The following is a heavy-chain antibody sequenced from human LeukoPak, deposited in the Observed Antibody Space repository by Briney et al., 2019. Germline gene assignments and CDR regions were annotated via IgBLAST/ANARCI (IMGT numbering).Heavy chain of an antibody. J-gene: IGHJ3*02. V-gene: IGHV1-2*04. CDR2: INPNSGGT. D-gene: IGHD3-10*01. Sequence: ASVKVSRKASGYTFTGYYMHWVRQAPGQGLEWMGWINPNSGGTNYAQKFQGWVTMTRDTSISTAYMELSRLRSDDTAVYYCARVAWFGELRDAFDIWGQGTMVTVSS. CDR1: GYTFTGYY. CDR3: ARVAWFGELRDAFDI.